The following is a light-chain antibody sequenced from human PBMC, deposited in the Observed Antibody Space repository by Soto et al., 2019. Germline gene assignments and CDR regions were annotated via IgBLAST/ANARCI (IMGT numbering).Light chain of an antibody. CDR1: QSVNIN. CDR2: GVS. J-gene: IGKJ1*01. Sequence: EIVMTQSPATLSVSPGERVTLSCRASQSVNINLAWYQQKPGQAPRLLIYGVSHRATGIPARFSGSGSGTEYTLTISSRQSEDFAGDYCQQYNKWPPWTFGQGTKVEIK. V-gene: IGKV3-15*01. CDR3: QQYNKWPPWT.